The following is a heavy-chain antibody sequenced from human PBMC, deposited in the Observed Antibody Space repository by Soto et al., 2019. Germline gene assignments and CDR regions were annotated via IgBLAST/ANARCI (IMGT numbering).Heavy chain of an antibody. J-gene: IGHJ4*02. V-gene: IGHV1-2*02. CDR1: GYTFTGYY. D-gene: IGHD4-17*01. Sequence: ASVKVSCKASGYTFTGYYMHWVRQAPGQGLEWMGWINPNSGGTNYAQKFQGRVTMTRDTSISTAYMELSRLRSEDTAVYYCARAFRVTRDGYNLGYWGQGTLVTVSS. CDR2: INPNSGGT. CDR3: ARAFRVTRDGYNLGY.